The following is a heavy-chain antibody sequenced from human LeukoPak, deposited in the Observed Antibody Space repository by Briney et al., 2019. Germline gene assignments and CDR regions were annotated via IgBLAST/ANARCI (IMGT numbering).Heavy chain of an antibody. J-gene: IGHJ4*02. Sequence: SVKVSCKASGGTFSSYAISWVRQAHGQGLEWMGGIIPIFGTANYAQKFQGRVTITADESTSTAYMELSSLRSEDTAVYYCARPVHYSQQWLEYWGQGTLVTVSS. CDR1: GGTFSSYA. CDR2: IIPIFGTA. V-gene: IGHV1-69*13. CDR3: ARPVHYSQQWLEY. D-gene: IGHD6-19*01.